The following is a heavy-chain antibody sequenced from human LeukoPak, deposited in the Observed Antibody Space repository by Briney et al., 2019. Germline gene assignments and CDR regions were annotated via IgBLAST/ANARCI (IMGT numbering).Heavy chain of an antibody. CDR2: IYYSGST. V-gene: IGHV4-59*01. D-gene: IGHD3-3*01. CDR1: GGSISSYY. J-gene: IGHJ4*02. Sequence: SETLSLTCTVSGGSISSYYWSWIRQPPGKGLEWIGYIYYSGSTNYNPSLKSRVTISVDTSKNQFSLKLSSVTAAGTAVYYCAAMHDFWSGYYDYWGQGTLVTVSS. CDR3: AAMHDFWSGYYDY.